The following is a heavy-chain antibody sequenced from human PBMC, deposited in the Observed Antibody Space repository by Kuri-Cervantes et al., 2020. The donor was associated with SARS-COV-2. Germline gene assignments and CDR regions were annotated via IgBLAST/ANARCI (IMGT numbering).Heavy chain of an antibody. D-gene: IGHD2-2*01. CDR1: GFTFSSYA. J-gene: IGHJ4*02. CDR3: ERGTGYQLPDGWGWVGY. V-gene: IGHV3-30-3*01. Sequence: GGSLRLSCAASGFTFSSYAMHWVRQAPGKGLEWVAVISYDGSNKYYADSVKGRSTISRDNSKNTLYLQMNSLRAEDTAVYYCERGTGYQLPDGWGWVGYWGQGTLVTVSS. CDR2: ISYDGSNK.